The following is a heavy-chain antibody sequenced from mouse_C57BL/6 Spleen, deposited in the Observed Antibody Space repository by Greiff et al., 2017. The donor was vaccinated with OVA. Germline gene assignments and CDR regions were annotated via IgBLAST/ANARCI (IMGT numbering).Heavy chain of an antibody. CDR3: ALGTVGGDYFDY. Sequence: VQLQQSGPELVKPGASVKISCKASGYTFTDYYMNWVKQSHGKSLEWIGDINPNNGGTSYNQKFKGKATLTVDKSSSTAYMELRSLTSEDSAVYYCALGTVGGDYFDYWGQGTTLTVSS. CDR2: INPNNGGT. J-gene: IGHJ2*01. CDR1: GYTFTDYY. D-gene: IGHD1-1*01. V-gene: IGHV1-26*01.